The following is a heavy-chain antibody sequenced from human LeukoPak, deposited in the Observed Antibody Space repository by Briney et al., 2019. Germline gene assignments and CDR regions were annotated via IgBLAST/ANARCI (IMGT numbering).Heavy chain of an antibody. CDR2: MNPNSGNT. V-gene: IGHV1-8*01. CDR3: ARIVASGGY. D-gene: IGHD3-22*01. CDR1: GYTFTSYD. Sequence: ASVKVSCTASGYTFTSYDINWVRQAPGQGLEWMGWMNPNSGNTDYAQKFQGRVTITRNTSISTAYMELSSLRSEDTAVYYCARIVASGGYWGQGTLVTVSS. J-gene: IGHJ4*02.